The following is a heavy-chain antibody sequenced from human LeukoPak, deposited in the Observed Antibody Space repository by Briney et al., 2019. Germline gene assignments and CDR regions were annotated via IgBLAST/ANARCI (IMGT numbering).Heavy chain of an antibody. J-gene: IGHJ4*02. CDR2: INPNSGGT. Sequence: ASVKVSCKASGYTFTGYYMHWVRQAPGQGLEWMGWINPNSGGTNYAQKFQGWVTMTRDTSISTAYMELSRLRSDDTAVYYCARSFVVVPAAPGILFDYWGQGTLVTVSS. CDR1: GYTFTGYY. V-gene: IGHV1-2*04. CDR3: ARSFVVVPAAPGILFDY. D-gene: IGHD2-2*01.